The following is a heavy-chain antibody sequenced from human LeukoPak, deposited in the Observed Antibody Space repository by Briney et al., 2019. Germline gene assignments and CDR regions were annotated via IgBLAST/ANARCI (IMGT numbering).Heavy chain of an antibody. Sequence: GGSLRLSCAASGFTFSSYSMNWVRQAPGKGLEWVSSISSSSSYIYYADSVEGRFTISRDNAKNSLYLQMNSLRAEDTAVYYCARDYYDSSGYYGEDYWGQGTLITVSS. J-gene: IGHJ4*02. V-gene: IGHV3-21*01. CDR2: ISSSSSYI. CDR1: GFTFSSYS. D-gene: IGHD3-22*01. CDR3: ARDYYDSSGYYGEDY.